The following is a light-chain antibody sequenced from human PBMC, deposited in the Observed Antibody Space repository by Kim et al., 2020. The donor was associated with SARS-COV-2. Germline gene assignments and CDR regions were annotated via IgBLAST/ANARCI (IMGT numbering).Light chain of an antibody. Sequence: ASVGDRVTITCRASQGIDNYLAWFQQRPGKVPRRLVSGASSLQSGVPSRFSGSGSGTEFTLTITSLQPEDSATYYCLQHKNYPLTFGGGTKVEIK. V-gene: IGKV1-17*03. J-gene: IGKJ4*01. CDR1: QGIDNY. CDR2: GAS. CDR3: LQHKNYPLT.